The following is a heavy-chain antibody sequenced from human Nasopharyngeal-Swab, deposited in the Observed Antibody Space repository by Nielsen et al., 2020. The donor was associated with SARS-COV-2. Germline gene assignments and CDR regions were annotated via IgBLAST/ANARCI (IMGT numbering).Heavy chain of an antibody. D-gene: IGHD1-26*01. CDR1: FSNYA. CDR3: ARGDYRGTYYFDY. J-gene: IGHJ4*02. CDR2: IIPILGIT. V-gene: IGHV1-69*04. Sequence: SVKVSCKASFSNYAISWVRQAPGQGREWMGRIIPILGITNYAQKFHDRVTITADKSTSTAYMELSGLRSEDTAVYYCARGDYRGTYYFDYWGQGTLVTVSP.